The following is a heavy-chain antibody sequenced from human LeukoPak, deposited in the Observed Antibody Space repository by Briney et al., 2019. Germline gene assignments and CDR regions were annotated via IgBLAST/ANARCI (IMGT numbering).Heavy chain of an antibody. D-gene: IGHD3-10*01. J-gene: IGHJ6*04. Sequence: GGSLRLSCAASGFTFSSYGMHWVRQAPGEGLEWVAVISYDGSNKYYADSVKGRFTISRDNSKNTLYLQMNSLRAEDTAVYYCMSGFSYGMDVWGKGTTVTVSS. V-gene: IGHV3-30*03. CDR2: ISYDGSNK. CDR1: GFTFSSYG. CDR3: MSGFSYGMDV.